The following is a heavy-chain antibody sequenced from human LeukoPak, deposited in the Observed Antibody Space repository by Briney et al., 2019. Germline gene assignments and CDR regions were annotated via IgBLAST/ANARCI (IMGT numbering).Heavy chain of an antibody. CDR1: GGSFSGYY. V-gene: IGHV4-34*01. D-gene: IGHD2-15*01. Sequence: PSETLSLTCAVYGGSFSGYYWSWIRQPPGKGLEWIGEINHSGSTNYNPSLKSRVTISVDTSKNQFSLKLSSVTAADTAVYYCARGALGYCSGGSCYSPHWFDPWGQGTLVTVSS. J-gene: IGHJ5*02. CDR3: ARGALGYCSGGSCYSPHWFDP. CDR2: INHSGST.